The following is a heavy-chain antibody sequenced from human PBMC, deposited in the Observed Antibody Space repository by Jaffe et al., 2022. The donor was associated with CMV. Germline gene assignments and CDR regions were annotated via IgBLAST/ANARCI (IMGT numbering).Heavy chain of an antibody. J-gene: IGHJ6*03. V-gene: IGHV3-21*01. CDR3: ARVKLDPADYYYYYMDV. Sequence: EVQLVESGGGLVKPGGSLRLSCAASGFTFSSYSMNWVRQAPGKGLEWVSSISSSSSYIYYADSVKGRFTISRDNAKNSLYLQMNSLRAEDTAVYYCARVKLDPADYYYYYMDVWGKGTTVTVSS. CDR2: ISSSSSYI. D-gene: IGHD6-13*01. CDR1: GFTFSSYS.